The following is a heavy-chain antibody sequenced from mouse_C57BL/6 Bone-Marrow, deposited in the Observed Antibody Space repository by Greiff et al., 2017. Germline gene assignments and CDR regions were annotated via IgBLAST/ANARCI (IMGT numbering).Heavy chain of an antibody. CDR1: GFTFSDYG. J-gene: IGHJ4*01. CDR2: ISSGSSTI. CDR3: ARGTTVARHYYAMDY. Sequence: EVKLQESGGGLVKPGGSLTLSCAASGFTFSDYGMHWVRQAPETGLEWVAYISSGSSTIYYADTVKGRFTISRDNAKNTLFLQMTSLRAEDTAMYYCARGTTVARHYYAMDYWGQGTSVTVSS. D-gene: IGHD1-1*01. V-gene: IGHV5-17*01.